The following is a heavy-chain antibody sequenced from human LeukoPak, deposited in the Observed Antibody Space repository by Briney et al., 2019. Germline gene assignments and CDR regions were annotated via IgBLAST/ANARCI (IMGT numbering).Heavy chain of an antibody. CDR2: IKQDGSEK. CDR3: ARVFYRVVRGYYFDY. CDR1: GFTFSSYW. V-gene: IGHV3-7*01. D-gene: IGHD3-10*01. Sequence: PGGSLRLSCAASGFTFSSYWMSWVRQAPGKGLEWVANIKQDGSEKYYVDSVKGRFTISRDNAKNSLYLQMNSLRAEDTAVYYCARVFYRVVRGYYFDYWGQGTLVTVSS. J-gene: IGHJ4*02.